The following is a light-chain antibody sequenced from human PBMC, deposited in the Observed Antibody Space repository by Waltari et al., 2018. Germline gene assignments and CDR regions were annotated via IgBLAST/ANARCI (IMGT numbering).Light chain of an antibody. CDR3: QVWEKSVELRVMF. Sequence: SYVLTHPPSVSVAPGKTARLPCEGDYLGSKSVHWYQQKPGQAPVLGMLYDTDRPSGMSGRFAGSNDGNTATLSVSRVEAADEADDYCQVWEKSVELRVMFFGGGTKLTVL. CDR2: YDT. CDR1: YLGSKS. J-gene: IGLJ2*01. V-gene: IGLV3-21*01.